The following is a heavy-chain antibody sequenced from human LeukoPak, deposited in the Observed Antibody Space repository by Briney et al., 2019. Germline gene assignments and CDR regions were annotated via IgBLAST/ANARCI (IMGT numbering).Heavy chain of an antibody. Sequence: PGESLKISCKGSGYSFTSYWIGWVRQMPGKGLEWMGIIYPGDSDTRYSPSFQGQVTISADKSISTAYLQWSSLKASDTAMYYCAGSPYSSSWYIYFQHWGQGTLVTVSS. CDR3: AGSPYSSSWYIYFQH. D-gene: IGHD6-13*01. CDR1: GYSFTSYW. CDR2: IYPGDSDT. J-gene: IGHJ1*01. V-gene: IGHV5-51*01.